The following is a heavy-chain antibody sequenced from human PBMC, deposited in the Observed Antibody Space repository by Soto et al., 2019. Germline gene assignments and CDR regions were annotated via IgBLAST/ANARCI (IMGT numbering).Heavy chain of an antibody. CDR3: ARDKVSSSWYYYYYGMDV. J-gene: IGHJ6*02. V-gene: IGHV1-69*06. CDR2: IIPIFGTA. CDR1: GGTFSSYA. Sequence: ASVKVSCKASGGTFSSYAISWVRQAPGQGLEWMGGIIPIFGTANYAQKFQGRVTITADTSTSTAYMELSSLRSEDTAVYYCARDKVSSSWYYYYYGMDVWGQGTTVTVSS. D-gene: IGHD6-13*01.